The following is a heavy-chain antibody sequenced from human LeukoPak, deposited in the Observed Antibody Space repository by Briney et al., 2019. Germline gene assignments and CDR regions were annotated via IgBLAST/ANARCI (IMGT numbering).Heavy chain of an antibody. J-gene: IGHJ5*02. CDR1: GGTFSSYA. D-gene: IGHD2-15*01. V-gene: IGHV1-69*01. CDR3: ARDRRGYCSGGSCQPYNWFDP. CDR2: IIPIFGTA. Sequence: SVKVSCKASGGTFSSYAISWVRQAPGQGLEWMGGIIPIFGTANYAQKFQGRVTITADESTSTAYMELSSLRSEDTAVYYCARDRRGYCSGGSCQPYNWFDPWGQGTLVTVYS.